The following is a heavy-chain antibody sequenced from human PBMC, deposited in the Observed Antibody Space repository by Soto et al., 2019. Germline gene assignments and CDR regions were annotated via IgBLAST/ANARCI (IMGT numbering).Heavy chain of an antibody. CDR3: ARSSGWYFSGFDP. D-gene: IGHD6-19*01. V-gene: IGHV4-39*01. CDR1: GGSISSSSYY. Sequence: KTSETLSLTCTVSGGSISSSSYYWGWIRQPPGKGLEWIGSIYYSGSTYYNPSLKSRVTISVDTSKNQFSLKLSSVTAADTAVYYCARSSGWYFSGFDPWGQGTLVTVSS. CDR2: IYYSGST. J-gene: IGHJ5*02.